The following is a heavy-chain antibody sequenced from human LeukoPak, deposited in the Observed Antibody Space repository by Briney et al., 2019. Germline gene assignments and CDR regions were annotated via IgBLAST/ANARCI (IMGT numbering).Heavy chain of an antibody. Sequence: ASVKVSCKASGYTFTSYDINWLRQATGQGLEWMGWMNPNSGNTGYAQKFQGRVTMTRNTSISTAYMELSSLRSEDTAVYYCARGRMVRGVIFDYWGQGTLVTVSS. CDR1: GYTFTSYD. J-gene: IGHJ4*02. CDR3: ARGRMVRGVIFDY. D-gene: IGHD3-10*01. V-gene: IGHV1-8*01. CDR2: MNPNSGNT.